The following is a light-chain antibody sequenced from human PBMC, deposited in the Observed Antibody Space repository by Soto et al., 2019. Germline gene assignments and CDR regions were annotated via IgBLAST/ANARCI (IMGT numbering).Light chain of an antibody. V-gene: IGKV3-15*01. Sequence: EIVLTQSRGTLSLSPGERATLSCRSSQSVSSNLAWYQQKPGQAPRLLIYGASTRATGIPARFSGSGSGTEFTLTISSLQSEDFAVYYCQQRGDWPPITFGQGTRLEI. CDR3: QQRGDWPPIT. J-gene: IGKJ5*01. CDR2: GAS. CDR1: QSVSSN.